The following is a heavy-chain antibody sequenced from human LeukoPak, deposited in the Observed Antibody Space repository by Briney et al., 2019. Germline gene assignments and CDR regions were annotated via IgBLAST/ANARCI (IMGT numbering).Heavy chain of an antibody. D-gene: IGHD2-2*01. CDR3: AKDGGPPDCSSTSCYPDDAFDI. J-gene: IGHJ3*02. Sequence: GGSLRLSCAASGFTFSSYAMSWVRQAPGKGLEWVSAISGSGGSTYYADSVKGRFTISRDNSKDTLYLQMNSLRAEDTAVYYCAKDGGPPDCSSTSCYPDDAFDIWGQGTMVTVSS. CDR1: GFTFSSYA. V-gene: IGHV3-23*01. CDR2: ISGSGGST.